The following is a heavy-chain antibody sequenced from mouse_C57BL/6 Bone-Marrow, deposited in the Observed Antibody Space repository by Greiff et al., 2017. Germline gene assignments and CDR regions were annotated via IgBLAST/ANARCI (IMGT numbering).Heavy chain of an antibody. CDR3: ARHDDGYYVYWYFDV. Sequence: EVKVVESGGDLVKPGGSLKLSCAASGFTFSSYGMSWVRQTPDKRLEWVATISSGGSYTYYPDSVKGRFTFSRDNAKNTLYLQMSSLKSEDTAMYYCARHDDGYYVYWYFDVWGIGTTVTVSS. CDR1: GFTFSSYG. CDR2: ISSGGSYT. D-gene: IGHD2-3*01. J-gene: IGHJ1*03. V-gene: IGHV5-6*01.